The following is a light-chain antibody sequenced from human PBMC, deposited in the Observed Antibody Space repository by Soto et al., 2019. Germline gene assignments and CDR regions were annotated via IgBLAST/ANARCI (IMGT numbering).Light chain of an antibody. V-gene: IGLV2-14*01. CDR2: DVS. CDR3: SSYTSSSTLVYV. CDR1: SSDVGGYNY. Sequence: QSVLTKPAYGSGAPGQSITISCTGTSSDVGGYNYVSWYQQHPGKAPKLMIYDVSNRPSGVSNRFSGSKSGNTASLTISGLQAEDEADYYCSSYTSSSTLVYVFGTGTKVTVL. J-gene: IGLJ1*01.